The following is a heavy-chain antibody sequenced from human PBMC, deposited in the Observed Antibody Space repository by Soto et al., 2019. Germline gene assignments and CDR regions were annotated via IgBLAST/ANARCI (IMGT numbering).Heavy chain of an antibody. J-gene: IGHJ4*02. CDR3: ARATYYYDSSGYYQLKYYFDY. V-gene: IGHV4-59*01. Sequence: PSETLSLTCTVSGGSISSYYWSWIRQPPGKGLEWIGYIYYSGSTNYNPSLKSRVTISVDTSKNQFSLKLSSVTAADTAVYYRARATYYYDSSGYYQLKYYFDYWGQGTLVTVSS. CDR1: GGSISSYY. CDR2: IYYSGST. D-gene: IGHD3-22*01.